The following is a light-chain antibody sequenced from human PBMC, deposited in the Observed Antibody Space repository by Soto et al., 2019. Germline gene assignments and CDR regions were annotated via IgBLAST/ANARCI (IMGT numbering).Light chain of an antibody. CDR1: QGINNY. CDR2: AAS. V-gene: IGKV1-27*01. CDR3: QRYSSVPA. J-gene: IGKJ3*01. Sequence: DIPMTQSPSSLSASVGARVTITCRASQGINNYVAWYQQKPGKPPKLLIYAASILQSGVPSLCSGSASRTYFTLTINSQQPEYATSYSCQRYSSVPAFGPGTKVDIK.